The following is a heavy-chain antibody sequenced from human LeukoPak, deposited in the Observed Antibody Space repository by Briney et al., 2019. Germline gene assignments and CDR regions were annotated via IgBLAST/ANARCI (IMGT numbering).Heavy chain of an antibody. Sequence: PRASVKVSCKASGYTFTSYDINWVRQATGQGLEWMGWMNPNSGNTGYAQKFQGRVTITRNTSISTAYMELSSLRSEDTAVYYCARGFQESVWYSSSWYWFDPWGQGTLVTVSS. CDR3: ARGFQESVWYSSSWYWFDP. CDR1: GYTFTSYD. V-gene: IGHV1-8*03. D-gene: IGHD6-13*01. J-gene: IGHJ5*02. CDR2: MNPNSGNT.